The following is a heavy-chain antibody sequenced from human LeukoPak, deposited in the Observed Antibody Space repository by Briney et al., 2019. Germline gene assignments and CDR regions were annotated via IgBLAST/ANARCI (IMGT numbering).Heavy chain of an antibody. CDR3: INLLGGAFDI. D-gene: IGHD3-16*01. CDR2: IYSDNT. J-gene: IGHJ3*02. CDR1: GFTVSSNS. Sequence: GGSLRLSCTVSGFTVSSNSMSWVRQAPGKGLEWVSFIYSDNTHYSDSVKGRFTISRDNSKNTLYLQMNSLRAEDTAVYYCINLLGGAFDIWGQGTMVTVSS. V-gene: IGHV3-53*01.